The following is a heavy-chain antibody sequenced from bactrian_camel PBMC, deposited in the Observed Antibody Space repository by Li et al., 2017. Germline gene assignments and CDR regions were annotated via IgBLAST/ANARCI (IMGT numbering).Heavy chain of an antibody. V-gene: IGHV3S5*01. CDR1: GFTFSTYH. Sequence: HVQLVESGGGLVQPGGSLRLSCAASGFTFSTYHMSWVRQPPGKGLEWVSGIFSDGARTYYADSVEGRFTISRDNAENILYLQMTALEPEDMALYYCAARPLAGNSPIAYDYWGQGTQVTVS. CDR2: IFSDGART. D-gene: IGHD6*01. CDR3: AARPLAGNSPIAYDY. J-gene: IGHJ4*01.